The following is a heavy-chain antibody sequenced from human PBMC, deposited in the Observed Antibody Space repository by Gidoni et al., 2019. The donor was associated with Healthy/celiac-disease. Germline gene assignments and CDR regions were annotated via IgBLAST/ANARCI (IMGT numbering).Heavy chain of an antibody. CDR2: IWYDGSNK. D-gene: IGHD3-9*01. CDR3: ARDGYDILTGYYPDYYYYGMDV. Sequence: QLQLVESGGGVVQPGGSLRLSCAASGFTFSSYGMHWVRQAQGKGLEWVAVIWYDGSNKYYADSVKGRFTISRDNSKNTLYLQMNSLRAEDTAVYYCARDGYDILTGYYPDYYYYGMDVWGQGTTVTVSS. V-gene: IGHV3-33*01. J-gene: IGHJ6*02. CDR1: GFTFSSYG.